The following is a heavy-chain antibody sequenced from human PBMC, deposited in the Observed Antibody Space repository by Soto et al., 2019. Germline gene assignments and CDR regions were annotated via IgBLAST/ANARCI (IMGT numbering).Heavy chain of an antibody. CDR2: INHSGST. CDR1: GGSFSGYY. D-gene: IGHD3-22*01. Sequence: ETLSLTCAVYGGSFSGYYWSWIRQPPGKGLEWIGEINHSGSTNYNPSLKSRVTISVDTSKNQFSLKLSSVTAADTAVYYCARGRSFYYDSSGAPFFDYWGQGTLVTVSS. CDR3: ARGRSFYYDSSGAPFFDY. V-gene: IGHV4-34*01. J-gene: IGHJ4*02.